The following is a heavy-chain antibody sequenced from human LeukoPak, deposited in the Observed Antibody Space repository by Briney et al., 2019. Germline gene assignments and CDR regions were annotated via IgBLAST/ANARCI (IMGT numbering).Heavy chain of an antibody. CDR2: INPNSGGT. D-gene: IGHD1-26*01. Sequence: ASVKVSCKASGYTFTGYYMHWVRQAPGQGLEWMGWINPNSGGTNYARKFQGRVTMTRDTSISTAYMELSRLRSDDTAVYYCAREVGVGAKGEPYWGQGTLVTVSS. CDR1: GYTFTGYY. V-gene: IGHV1-2*02. CDR3: AREVGVGAKGEPY. J-gene: IGHJ4*02.